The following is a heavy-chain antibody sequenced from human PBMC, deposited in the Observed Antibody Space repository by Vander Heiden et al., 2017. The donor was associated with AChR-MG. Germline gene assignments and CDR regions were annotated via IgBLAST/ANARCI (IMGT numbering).Heavy chain of an antibody. Sequence: EVQLVQSGAEVKKPGESLKISCKGSGYSFTSYWIGGVRQRPGKGLEWMGIIYPGDSDTRYSPSFQGQVTISADKSISTAYLQWSSLKASDTAMYYCARRGGTSPDYYYYYYMDVWGKGTTVTVSS. D-gene: IGHD1-26*01. V-gene: IGHV5-51*01. CDR1: GYSFTSYW. J-gene: IGHJ6*03. CDR2: IYPGDSDT. CDR3: ARRGGTSPDYYYYYYMDV.